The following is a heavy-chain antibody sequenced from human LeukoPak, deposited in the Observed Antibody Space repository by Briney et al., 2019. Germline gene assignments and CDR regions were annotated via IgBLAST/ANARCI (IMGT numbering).Heavy chain of an antibody. Sequence: ASVKVSCKASGGTFSSYAISWVRQAPGQGLEWMGGIIPIFGTANYAQKFQGRVTITADESTSTAYMELSSLRSEDTAVYYCAREIAYCGGDCRYGMDVWGQGTTVTVSS. D-gene: IGHD2-21*02. CDR3: AREIAYCGGDCRYGMDV. J-gene: IGHJ6*02. CDR1: GGTFSSYA. V-gene: IGHV1-69*13. CDR2: IIPIFGTA.